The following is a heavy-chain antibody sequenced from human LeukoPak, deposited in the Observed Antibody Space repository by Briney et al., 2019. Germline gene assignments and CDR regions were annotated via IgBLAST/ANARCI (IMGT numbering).Heavy chain of an antibody. D-gene: IGHD3-3*01. J-gene: IGHJ5*02. CDR3: ARSPNPAWSGYGNWFDP. V-gene: IGHV4-30-2*01. Sequence: PSETLSLTCTVSGGSISSGGYYWSWIRQPPGKGLEWIGYIYHSGSTYYNPSLKSRVTISVDRSKNQFSLKLSSVTAADTAVYYCARSPNPAWSGYGNWFDPWGQGTLVTVSS. CDR1: GGSISSGGYY. CDR2: IYHSGST.